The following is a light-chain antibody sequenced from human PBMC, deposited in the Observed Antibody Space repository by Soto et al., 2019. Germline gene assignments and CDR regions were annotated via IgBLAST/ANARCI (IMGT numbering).Light chain of an antibody. Sequence: DIVMTQSPLSLPVTPGKPASISCRSSQSPLHSNGYNYLDWYLQKSGQSPQLLIYLGSTRASGVPDRFNGSGSGTDFTLKIRRVEAEDVGVYYCMQPLHTPWTFGQGTKVDIK. CDR3: MQPLHTPWT. CDR1: QSPLHSNGYNY. J-gene: IGKJ1*01. CDR2: LGS. V-gene: IGKV2-28*01.